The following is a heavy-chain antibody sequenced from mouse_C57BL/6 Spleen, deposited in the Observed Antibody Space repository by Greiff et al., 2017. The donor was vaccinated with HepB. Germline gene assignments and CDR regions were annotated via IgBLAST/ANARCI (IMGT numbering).Heavy chain of an antibody. CDR1: GYTFTSYW. D-gene: IGHD1-1*01. CDR2: INPSNGGT. CDR3: ARSKRSSSWYFDV. Sequence: QVQLQQPGTELVKPGASVKLSCKASGYTFTSYWMHWVKQRPGQGLEWIGNINPSNGGTNYNEKFKSKATLTVDKSSSTAYMQLSSLTSEDAAVYYCARSKRSSSWYFDVWGTGTTVTVSS. V-gene: IGHV1-53*01. J-gene: IGHJ1*03.